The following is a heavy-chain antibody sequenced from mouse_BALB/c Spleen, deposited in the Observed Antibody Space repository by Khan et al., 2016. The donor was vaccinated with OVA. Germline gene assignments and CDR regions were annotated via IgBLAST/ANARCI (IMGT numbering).Heavy chain of an antibody. CDR1: GYTFTSYV. CDR3: AKNYRYDVYFDY. V-gene: IGHV1S136*01. J-gene: IGHJ2*01. Sequence: VQLQQSGPELVKPGASVRMSCKASGYTFTSYVIHWVKQKPGQGLEWIGYIYTYNDDTKYNEKFKGKATLTSDKSSSTAYMELLSLTSEDSAVYYCAKNYRYDVYFDYWGQGTTLTISS. D-gene: IGHD2-12*01. CDR2: IYTYNDDT.